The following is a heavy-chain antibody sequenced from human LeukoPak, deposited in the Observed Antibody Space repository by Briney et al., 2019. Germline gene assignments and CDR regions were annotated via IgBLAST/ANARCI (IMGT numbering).Heavy chain of an antibody. V-gene: IGHV3-30*04. Sequence: PGGSLRLSCAASGFTFSSYAMHWVRQAPGKGLEWVAVISYDGSNKYYADSVKGRFTISRDNSKNTLYLQMNSLRAEDTAVYYCARDGVYCSSTSCYGGGFDPWGQGTLVTVSS. CDR3: ARDGVYCSSTSCYGGGFDP. CDR2: ISYDGSNK. J-gene: IGHJ5*02. D-gene: IGHD2-2*01. CDR1: GFTFSSYA.